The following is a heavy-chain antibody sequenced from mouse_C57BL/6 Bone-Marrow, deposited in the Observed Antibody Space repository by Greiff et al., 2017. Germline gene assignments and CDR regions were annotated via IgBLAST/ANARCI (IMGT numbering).Heavy chain of an antibody. CDR3: ARSHYYCSSYPWYFDV. V-gene: IGHV1-64*01. CDR2: IHPNRGST. D-gene: IGHD1-1*01. CDR1: GYTFTSYW. J-gene: IGHJ1*03. Sequence: QVQLQQSGAELVKPGASVKLSCKASGYTFTSYWMHWVKQRPGQGLEWIGMIHPNRGSTNYNEKLKSKATLTVDKSSSTAYIQLSSLTSEDSAVYYCARSHYYCSSYPWYFDVWGTGTTVTVSS.